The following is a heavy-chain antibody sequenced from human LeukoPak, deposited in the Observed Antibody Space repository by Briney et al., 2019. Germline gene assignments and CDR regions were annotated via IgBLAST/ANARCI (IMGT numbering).Heavy chain of an antibody. CDR1: GYTFTSYG. CDR3: GRAADSGSYYNSGFDY. D-gene: IGHD3-10*01. V-gene: IGHV1-18*01. J-gene: IGHJ4*02. Sequence: ASVKVSCKASGYTFTSYGISWVRQAPGQGLEWMGWISAYNGNTNYAQKLQGRVTMTTDTSTSTAYMELRSLRSDDTAVYYCGRAADSGSYYNSGFDYWGQGTLVTVS. CDR2: ISAYNGNT.